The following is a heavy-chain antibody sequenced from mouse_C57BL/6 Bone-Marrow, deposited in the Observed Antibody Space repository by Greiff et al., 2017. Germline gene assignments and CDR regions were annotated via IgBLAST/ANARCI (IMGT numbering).Heavy chain of an antibody. D-gene: IGHD1-1*01. CDR1: GFNIKNTY. V-gene: IGHV14-3*01. Sequence: VQLKESVAELVRPGASVKLSCTASGFNIKNTYMHWVKQRPEQGLEWIGRIDPSNGNTKYAPKFQGKATFTADPSSNTAYLQLSSLTSEDTAIYYWASPVYYYGSSLYAMDYGGQGTSATVSA. CDR3: ASPVYYYGSSLYAMDY. J-gene: IGHJ4*01. CDR2: IDPSNGNT.